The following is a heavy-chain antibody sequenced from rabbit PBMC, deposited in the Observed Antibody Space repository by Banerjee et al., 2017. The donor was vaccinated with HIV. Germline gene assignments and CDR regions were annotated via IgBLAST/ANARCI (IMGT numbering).Heavy chain of an antibody. V-gene: IGHV1S45*01. Sequence: QEQLEESGGDLVKPEGSLTLTCTASGFSISSSYWMCWVRQAPGKGLEWIACINSSSGNTVYATWARGRFTISKTSSTTVTLQMTSLTAADTATYFCARDAGYAGSNLWGQGTLVTVS. J-gene: IGHJ4*01. CDR1: GFSISSSYW. CDR2: INSSSGNT. CDR3: ARDAGYAGSNL. D-gene: IGHD4-2*01.